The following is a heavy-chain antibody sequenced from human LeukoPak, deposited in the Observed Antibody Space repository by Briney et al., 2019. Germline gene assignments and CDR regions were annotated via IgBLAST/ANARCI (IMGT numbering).Heavy chain of an antibody. D-gene: IGHD2-15*01. CDR1: GGAFSSYA. Sequence: ASVKVSCKASGGAFSSYAISWVRQAPGQGLEWMGRIIPILGIANYAQKFQGRVTITADKSTSTAYMELSSLRSEDTAVYYCARDEDKNYYYYYGMDVWGQGTMVTVSS. V-gene: IGHV1-69*04. J-gene: IGHJ6*02. CDR3: ARDEDKNYYYYYGMDV. CDR2: IIPILGIA.